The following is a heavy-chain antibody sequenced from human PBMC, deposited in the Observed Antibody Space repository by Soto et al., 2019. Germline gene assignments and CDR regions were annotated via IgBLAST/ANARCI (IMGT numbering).Heavy chain of an antibody. CDR1: GGSISSYY. Sequence: SETLSLTCTVSGGSISSYYWSWIRQPPGKGLEWIGYIYYSGSTNYNPSLKSRVTISVDTSKNQFSLKLSSVTAADTAVYYCARGYSSSWYYWFDPWGQGTLVNVSS. CDR2: IYYSGST. CDR3: ARGYSSSWYYWFDP. D-gene: IGHD6-13*01. J-gene: IGHJ5*02. V-gene: IGHV4-59*01.